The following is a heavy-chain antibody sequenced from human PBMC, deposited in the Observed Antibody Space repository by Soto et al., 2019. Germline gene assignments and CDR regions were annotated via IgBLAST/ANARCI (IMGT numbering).Heavy chain of an antibody. Sequence: QVQLVQSGAEVKKPGASVKVSCKASGYTFTSYAMHWVRQAPGQRLEWMGWINAGNGNTKYSQKFQGRVTITRDTSGSTAYMELSSLRSADTAVYYWARDPGHSYGYPWGQGTLVTVSP. CDR3: ARDPGHSYGYP. V-gene: IGHV1-3*01. CDR1: GYTFTSYA. D-gene: IGHD5-18*01. J-gene: IGHJ5*02. CDR2: INAGNGNT.